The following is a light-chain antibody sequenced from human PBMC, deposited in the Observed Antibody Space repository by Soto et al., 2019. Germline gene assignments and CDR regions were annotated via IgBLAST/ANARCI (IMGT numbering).Light chain of an antibody. CDR2: KAS. CDR3: RQYVSGQVT. V-gene: IGKV1-5*03. CDR1: QSISNS. Sequence: DIQMTQSPSTLSASVGDRVTITCRASQSISNSLAWYQQKPGKAPNLLIYKASSLESGVPSRFSGSGSGTEFTLTISSLQPDDVAASYYRQYVSGQVTFGGGTKVEIK. J-gene: IGKJ4*01.